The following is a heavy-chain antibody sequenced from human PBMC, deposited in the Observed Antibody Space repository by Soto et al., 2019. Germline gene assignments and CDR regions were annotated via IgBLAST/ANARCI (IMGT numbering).Heavy chain of an antibody. D-gene: IGHD2-2*01. CDR1: GGSISNNNYF. CDR2: IHYRGSA. Sequence: QVQLQESGPGLGKPSQTLSLTCTVSGGSISNNNYFWSWIRQHPGKGLEWIGYIHYRGSAYYNPSLSGRVTILVDTTKNQFSMKLSSVTAADTAMYYCAREVNVPADADAFDIWGQGTMVTVSS. V-gene: IGHV4-31*03. CDR3: AREVNVPADADAFDI. J-gene: IGHJ3*02.